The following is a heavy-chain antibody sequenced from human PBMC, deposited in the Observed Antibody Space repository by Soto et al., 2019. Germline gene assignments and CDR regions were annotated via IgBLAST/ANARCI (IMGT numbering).Heavy chain of an antibody. Sequence: QVQLVQSGAEVKKPGSSVKVSCKASGGTFNTFAISWVRQAPGQGLEWMGGIIPIFGPANYAQKFQGRVTITADKSTSTAYLELSSLRSEDTAVYYCARAAKRYFDYWGQGTLVPVSS. V-gene: IGHV1-69*06. CDR3: ARAAKRYFDY. J-gene: IGHJ4*02. CDR1: GGTFNTFA. CDR2: IIPIFGPA.